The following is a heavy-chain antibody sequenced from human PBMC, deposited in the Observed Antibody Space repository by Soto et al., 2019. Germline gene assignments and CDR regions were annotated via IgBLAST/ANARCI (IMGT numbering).Heavy chain of an antibody. J-gene: IGHJ4*02. CDR3: ATDSRGYSFFDY. CDR2: VQSKTAGGTA. CDR1: GFTFSNAW. Sequence: PGGSLRLSCAASGFTFSNAWLTWVRQAPGKGLEWVGRVQSKTAGGTAAYAAPVQGRFTISRDDSENTLYLQIDSLKIEDTAMYYCATDSRGYSFFDYWGQGTLVTVSS. V-gene: IGHV3-15*01. D-gene: IGHD5-18*01.